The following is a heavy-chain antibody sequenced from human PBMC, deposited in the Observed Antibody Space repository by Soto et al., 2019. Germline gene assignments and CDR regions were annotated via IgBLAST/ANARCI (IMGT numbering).Heavy chain of an antibody. V-gene: IGHV6-1*01. J-gene: IGHJ6*02. D-gene: IGHD1-1*01. Sequence: HTLSLTCAISGDSFSSNGAAWNWIRQSPSRGLQWLGRTYYRSKWNNDYSVSVKSRININPDTSKNQFSLQLNSVSPEDTAVYYCARGHAGTMDVWGQGTTVTVSS. CDR2: TYYRSKWNN. CDR3: ARGHAGTMDV. CDR1: GDSFSSNGAA.